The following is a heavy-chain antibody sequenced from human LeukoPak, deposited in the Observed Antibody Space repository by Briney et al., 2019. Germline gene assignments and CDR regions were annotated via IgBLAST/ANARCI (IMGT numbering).Heavy chain of an antibody. CDR2: IVVGSGNT. J-gene: IGHJ5*02. V-gene: IGHV1-58*02. CDR1: GFIFSRFS. D-gene: IGHD3-10*01. Sequence: SVKVSCKASGFIFSRFSIQWVRQARGQRPEWMGWIVVGSGNTKYAQTFQERVTITSDWSTDTAYMEPNSLRSDDTAVYYCAAEVPGDSGSGRIRFDPWGQGTPVTVSS. CDR3: AAEVPGDSGSGRIRFDP.